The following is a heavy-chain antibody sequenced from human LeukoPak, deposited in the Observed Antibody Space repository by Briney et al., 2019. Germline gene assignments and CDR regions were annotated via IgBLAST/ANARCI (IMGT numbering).Heavy chain of an antibody. Sequence: GGSLRLSCAASGFTFSSYSMSWVRQAPGKGLEWVSGINWNGGSTGCADSVKGRFTISRDNAKNSLYLQMNSLRAEDTAVYYCARDISLPGNWNYAGYWGQGTLVTVSS. V-gene: IGHV3-20*04. CDR2: INWNGGST. CDR3: ARDISLPGNWNYAGY. J-gene: IGHJ4*02. D-gene: IGHD1-7*01. CDR1: GFTFSSYS.